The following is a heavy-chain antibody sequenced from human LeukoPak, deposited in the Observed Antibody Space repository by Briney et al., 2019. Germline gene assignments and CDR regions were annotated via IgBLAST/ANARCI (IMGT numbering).Heavy chain of an antibody. CDR2: INQDGSEK. CDR1: GFSFSNYW. Sequence: GGSLRLSYVVSGFSFSNYWMSWVRQAPGKGLEWVANINQDGSEKSYVDSVKGRFTISRDNAESSLYLQVNSLRAEETAVYYCARVNWEDTSCPGFDYWGQGTLVTVSS. CDR3: ARVNWEDTSCPGFDY. J-gene: IGHJ4*02. V-gene: IGHV3-7*01. D-gene: IGHD2-2*01.